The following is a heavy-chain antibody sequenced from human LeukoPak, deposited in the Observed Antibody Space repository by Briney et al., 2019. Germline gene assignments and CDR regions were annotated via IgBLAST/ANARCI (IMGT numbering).Heavy chain of an antibody. CDR3: AELGITMIGGV. CDR1: GFTFSDYS. Sequence: GRSLRLSCAASGFTFSDYSMNWVRQAPRKGLEWVSYISSSGSTIYYADSVKGRFTISRDNAKNSLYLQMNSLRAEDTAVYYCAELGITMIGGVWGKGTTVTISS. J-gene: IGHJ6*04. V-gene: IGHV3-48*04. CDR2: ISSSGSTI. D-gene: IGHD3-10*02.